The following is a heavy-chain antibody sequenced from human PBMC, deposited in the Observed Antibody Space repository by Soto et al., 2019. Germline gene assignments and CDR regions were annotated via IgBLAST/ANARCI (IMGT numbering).Heavy chain of an antibody. Sequence: GGSLRLSCSASGFMFSSYGMHWVRQAPGKGLEWVAPISYDGSKKYYADSVKGRYTNSRDNSKNTLYLQMSRLRPEDTAVYYCARDSNDDFWSGYYTGIDYWGQGTLVTVSS. D-gene: IGHD3-3*01. J-gene: IGHJ4*02. CDR2: ISYDGSKK. CDR1: GFMFSSYG. V-gene: IGHV3-30*04. CDR3: ARDSNDDFWSGYYTGIDY.